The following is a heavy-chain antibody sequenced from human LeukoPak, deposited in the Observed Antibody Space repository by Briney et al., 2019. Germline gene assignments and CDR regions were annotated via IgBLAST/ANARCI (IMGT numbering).Heavy chain of an antibody. CDR3: ARVKVSYYGSGSYSALDY. V-gene: IGHV4-59*01. Sequence: PSETLSLTCTASGGSISGYYWSWIRQPPGKGLEWIGYIYYSGSTNYNPSLKSRVTISVDTSKNQFSLKLSSVTAADTAVYYCARVKVSYYGSGSYSALDYWGQGTLVTVSS. CDR1: GGSISGYY. D-gene: IGHD3-10*01. CDR2: IYYSGST. J-gene: IGHJ4*02.